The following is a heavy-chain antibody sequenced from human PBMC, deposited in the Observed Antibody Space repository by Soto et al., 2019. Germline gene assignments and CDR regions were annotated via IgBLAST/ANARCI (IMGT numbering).Heavy chain of an antibody. CDR2: IYYSGST. D-gene: IGHD1-7*01. V-gene: IGHV4-31*03. Sequence: SEALSLNCPFSGGSISSGGYYWSWIRQHPGKGLEWIGYIYYSGSTYYNPSLKSRVTISVDTSKNQFSLKLSSVTAADTAVYYCASASRTKYNWNYAGNYYYGMDVWGQGTTVTVSS. CDR1: GGSISSGGYY. CDR3: ASASRTKYNWNYAGNYYYGMDV. J-gene: IGHJ6*02.